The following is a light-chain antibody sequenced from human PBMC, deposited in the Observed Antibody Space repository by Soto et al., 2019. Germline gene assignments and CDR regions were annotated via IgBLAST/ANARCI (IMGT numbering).Light chain of an antibody. Sequence: DIQMTQSPSTLSASVGDRVTITCRASQTISSWLAWYQQKPGKAPKLLIYDASTLESGVPSRFSGSGSGTEFTLTISSLQPDDFVIYYCQQYDSYPRTFGQGTKVDI. V-gene: IGKV1-5*01. CDR1: QTISSW. J-gene: IGKJ1*01. CDR3: QQYDSYPRT. CDR2: DAS.